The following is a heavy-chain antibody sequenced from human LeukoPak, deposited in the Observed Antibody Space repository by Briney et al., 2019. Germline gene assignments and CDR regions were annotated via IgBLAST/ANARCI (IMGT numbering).Heavy chain of an antibody. V-gene: IGHV3-21*01. CDR3: ARDTYCSGGSCYPLYGMDV. CDR2: ISSSSSYI. D-gene: IGHD2-15*01. Sequence: GGSLRLSCAASGFTFSSYSMNWVRQAPGKGLEWVSSISSSSSYIYYADSVKGRFTISRDNAENSLYLQMNSLRAEDTAVYYRARDTYCSGGSCYPLYGMDVWGQGTTVTVSS. J-gene: IGHJ6*02. CDR1: GFTFSSYS.